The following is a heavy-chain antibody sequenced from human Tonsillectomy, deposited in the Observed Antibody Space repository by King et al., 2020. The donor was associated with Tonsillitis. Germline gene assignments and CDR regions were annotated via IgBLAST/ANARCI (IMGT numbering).Heavy chain of an antibody. Sequence: VQLVESGGGVVQPGRSLRLSCAASGFTFSSYGMHWVRQAPGKGLEWVAVISYDGSNKYYADSVKGRFTISRDNSKNTLYLQMNSLRAEDTAVYYCAKDRVADGGYSYGHWGQGTLVTVSS. D-gene: IGHD5-18*01. CDR2: ISYDGSNK. J-gene: IGHJ4*02. V-gene: IGHV3-30*18. CDR3: AKDRVADGGYSYGH. CDR1: GFTFSSYG.